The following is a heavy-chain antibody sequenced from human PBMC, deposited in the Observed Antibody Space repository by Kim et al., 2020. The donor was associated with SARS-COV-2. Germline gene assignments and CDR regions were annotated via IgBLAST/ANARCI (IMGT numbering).Heavy chain of an antibody. CDR3: ARGDSSSWYSFDY. D-gene: IGHD6-13*01. Sequence: YPGSVKGRFTISRENAKNSLYLQMNSLRAGDTAVYYCARGDSSSWYSFDYWGQGTLVTVSS. J-gene: IGHJ4*02. V-gene: IGHV3-13*01.